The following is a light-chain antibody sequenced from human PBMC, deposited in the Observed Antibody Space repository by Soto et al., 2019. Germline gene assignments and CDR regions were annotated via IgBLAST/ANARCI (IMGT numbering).Light chain of an antibody. V-gene: IGLV2-14*01. CDR1: SSDVGGYNY. CDR3: SSYTSSSTYVV. Sequence: QSALTQPASVSGSPGQSITISCTGTSSDVGGYNYVSWYQQHPGKAPKLMIYDVSNRPSGVSNRFSGSTSGNTASLTISGLQAEDEADYYCSSYTSSSTYVVFGGGTQLTVL. J-gene: IGLJ2*01. CDR2: DVS.